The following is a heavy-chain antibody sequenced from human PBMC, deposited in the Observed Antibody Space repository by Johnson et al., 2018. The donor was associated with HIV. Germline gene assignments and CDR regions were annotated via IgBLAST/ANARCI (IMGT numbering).Heavy chain of an antibody. Sequence: MLLVESGGGVVQPGGSLRLSCAASGFTFSSYDMHWVRQVRGKGLEWVSGISGSGGSTYYADSVKGRFTISRDNSKNTLYLQMNSLRAEDTAVYHCAREGAWEVRPGAFDIWGQGTTVTVSS. J-gene: IGHJ3*02. CDR3: AREGAWEVRPGAFDI. V-gene: IGHV3-23*04. CDR1: GFTFSSYD. D-gene: IGHD1-26*01. CDR2: ISGSGGST.